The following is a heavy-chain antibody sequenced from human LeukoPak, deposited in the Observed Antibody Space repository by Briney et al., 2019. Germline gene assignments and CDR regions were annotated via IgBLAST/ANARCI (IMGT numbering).Heavy chain of an antibody. V-gene: IGHV3-33*06. D-gene: IGHD1-14*01. CDR1: GITLNGYG. CDR2: IWYDGSKE. CDR3: AKYRTTSAPPRNFDY. Sequence: GGSLRLSCEASGITLNGYGMHWVRQAPGKGLEWVAVIWYDGSKEYYADSVKGRFTISRDNSKNTLYLQMNSLRADDTAVYYCAKYRTTSAPPRNFDYWGQGTLVTVSS. J-gene: IGHJ4*02.